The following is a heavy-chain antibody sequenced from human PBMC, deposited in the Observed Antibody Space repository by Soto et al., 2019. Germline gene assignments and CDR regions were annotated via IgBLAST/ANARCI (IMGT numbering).Heavy chain of an antibody. CDR3: ARAGRVVVVAAIDY. CDR1: GGSISSGGYS. Sequence: PSETLSLTCAVSGGSISSGGYSWSWIRQPPGKGLEWIGYIYYSGSTNYNPSLKSRVTISVDTSKNQFSLKLSSVTAADTAVYYCARAGRVVVVAAIDYWGQGILVTVSS. CDR2: IYYSGST. V-gene: IGHV4-61*08. D-gene: IGHD2-15*01. J-gene: IGHJ4*02.